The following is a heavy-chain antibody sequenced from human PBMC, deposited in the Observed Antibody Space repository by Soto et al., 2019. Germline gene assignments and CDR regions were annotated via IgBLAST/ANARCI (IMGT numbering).Heavy chain of an antibody. CDR3: ARPTRIGGATRVTYYYGMDV. Sequence: GESLKISCKGSGYSFTSYWIGWVRQMPGKGLEWMGIIYPGDSDTRYSTSFQGQVTISADKSISTAYLQWSSLKASDTAMYYCARPTRIGGATRVTYYYGMDVWGRGTTVTVSS. V-gene: IGHV5-51*01. CDR2: IYPGDSDT. J-gene: IGHJ6*02. D-gene: IGHD1-26*01. CDR1: GYSFTSYW.